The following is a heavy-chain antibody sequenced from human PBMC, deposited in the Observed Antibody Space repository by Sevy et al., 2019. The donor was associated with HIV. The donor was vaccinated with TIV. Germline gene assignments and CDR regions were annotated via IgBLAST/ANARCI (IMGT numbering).Heavy chain of an antibody. Sequence: GGSLRLSCAASGFTFSNYWMSWVRQAPGKGLEWVANIKQDGSEKYYVASVKGRFTISRDNAKTLLYLQMNSLRAEDTAVYYCARDCSSATCLWGLDVWGQGTTVTVSS. V-gene: IGHV3-7*03. CDR3: ARDCSSATCLWGLDV. J-gene: IGHJ6*02. CDR1: GFTFSNYW. D-gene: IGHD2-2*01. CDR2: IKQDGSEK.